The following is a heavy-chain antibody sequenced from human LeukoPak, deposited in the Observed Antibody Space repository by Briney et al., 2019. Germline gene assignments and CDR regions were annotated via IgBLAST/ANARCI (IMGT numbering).Heavy chain of an antibody. V-gene: IGHV3-48*03. Sequence: GGSLRLSCAASGFTFSSYEMNWVRQAPGKGLEWVSYISSSGSTIYYADSVKGRFTISRDNAKNSLYLQMNSLRAEDTAVYYCARDSHYDFWSGXSFDYWGQGTLVTVSS. CDR3: ARDSHYDFWSGXSFDY. J-gene: IGHJ4*02. CDR2: ISSSGSTI. CDR1: GFTFSSYE. D-gene: IGHD3-3*01.